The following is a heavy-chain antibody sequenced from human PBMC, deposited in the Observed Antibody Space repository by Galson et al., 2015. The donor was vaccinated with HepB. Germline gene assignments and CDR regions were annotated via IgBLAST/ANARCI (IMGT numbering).Heavy chain of an antibody. CDR2: IYPGDSDT. J-gene: IGHJ3*02. V-gene: IGHV5-51*01. CDR3: ARRRYYDSSFVHAFDI. D-gene: IGHD3-22*01. Sequence: QSGAEVKKPGESLKISCKGSGYSFTSYWIGWVRQMPGKGLEWMGIIYPGDSDTRYSPSFRGQITISADKSISTAYLQWSSLKASDTAMYYCARRRYYDSSFVHAFDIWGQGTMVTVSS. CDR1: GYSFTSYW.